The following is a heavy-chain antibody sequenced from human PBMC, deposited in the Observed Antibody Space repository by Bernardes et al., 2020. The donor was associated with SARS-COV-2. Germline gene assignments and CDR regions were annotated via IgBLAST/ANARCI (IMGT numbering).Heavy chain of an antibody. V-gene: IGHV1-18*01. J-gene: IGHJ3*02. Sequence: DSCKASGYTFATYGISWVRQAPGQGLEWMGWIGASSGTKTYVQKFQGRVTMTTDTSTNTAYMELRSLRSDDTAIYFCARDQYNWNPEAYGFDIWGQGTMVTVSS. CDR1: GYTFATYG. CDR3: ARDQYNWNPEAYGFDI. D-gene: IGHD1-20*01. CDR2: IGASSGTK.